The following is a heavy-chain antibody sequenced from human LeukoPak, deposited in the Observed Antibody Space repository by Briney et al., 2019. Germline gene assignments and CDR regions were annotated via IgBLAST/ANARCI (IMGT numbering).Heavy chain of an antibody. CDR3: ARDLNWYFDY. Sequence: ASVKVSCKASGYTFISYPMHWVRQAPGQRLEWMGWINPGDGNTKYSQKFQGRVTITRDTSASTAYMELSSLRSEDSAVYYCARDLNWYFDYWGQGTLVTVSS. J-gene: IGHJ4*02. CDR2: INPGDGNT. D-gene: IGHD1-1*01. V-gene: IGHV1-3*01. CDR1: GYTFISYP.